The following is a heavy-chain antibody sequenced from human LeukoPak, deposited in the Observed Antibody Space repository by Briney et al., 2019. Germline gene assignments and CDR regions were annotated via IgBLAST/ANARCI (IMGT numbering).Heavy chain of an antibody. CDR3: AREVRRWTGYALYYFDY. CDR1: GGSISSYY. D-gene: IGHD3/OR15-3a*01. CDR2: IYYSGST. V-gene: IGHV4-59*01. Sequence: SETLSLTCTVSGGSISSYYWSWIRQPPGKGLEWIGHIYYSGSTNYNPFLKSRVSISVDTSKNQFSLKLSSVTGADTAVYYCAREVRRWTGYALYYFDYWGQGTLVTVSS. J-gene: IGHJ4*02.